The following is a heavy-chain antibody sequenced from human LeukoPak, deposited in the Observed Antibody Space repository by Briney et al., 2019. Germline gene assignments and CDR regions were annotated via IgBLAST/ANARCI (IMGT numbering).Heavy chain of an antibody. CDR1: GGSFSGYY. CDR2: INHRGST. D-gene: IGHD5-12*01. CDR3: ARVVATIYYYYGMDV. Sequence: SETLSLTCAVYGGSFSGYYWSWIRQPPGKGLEWIGEINHRGSTNYNPSLKSRVTISVDTSKNQFSLKLSSVTAADTAVYYCARVVATIYYYYGMDVWGQGTTVTVSS. J-gene: IGHJ6*02. V-gene: IGHV4-34*01.